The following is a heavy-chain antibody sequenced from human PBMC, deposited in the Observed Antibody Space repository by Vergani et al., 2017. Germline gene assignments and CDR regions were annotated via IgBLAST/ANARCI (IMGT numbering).Heavy chain of an antibody. CDR1: GGSLSSGTYY. V-gene: IGHV4-61*02. CDR2: ISTSGST. CDR3: AGLGDDI. J-gene: IGHJ3*02. D-gene: IGHD3-16*01. Sequence: QVQLQESGPGLVKPSQTLSLTCAVSGGSLSSGTYYWSWIRPPAGKGLEWIGRISTSGSTNYNPSLKSRVTISVDTSNNQFSLNLSSVTAADTAGYYCAGLGDDIWGQGTMVTVAS.